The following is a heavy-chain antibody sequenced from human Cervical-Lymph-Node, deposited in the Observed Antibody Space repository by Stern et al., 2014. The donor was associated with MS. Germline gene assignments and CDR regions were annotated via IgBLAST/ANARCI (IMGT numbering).Heavy chain of an antibody. CDR3: ARDYRYFCSVITCYIFDC. CDR1: GFTFSSFS. D-gene: IGHD2-15*01. Sequence: QVQLVQSGGGVVQPGRSLRLSCAASGFTFSSFSMPWVRQAPGKGLEWVSLISHDGSNKYYADSVKGRFTISRDDSKNTLFLQMDSLRAEDTAVYYCARDYRYFCSVITCYIFDCWGQGALVTVSS. V-gene: IGHV3-30*04. J-gene: IGHJ4*02. CDR2: ISHDGSNK.